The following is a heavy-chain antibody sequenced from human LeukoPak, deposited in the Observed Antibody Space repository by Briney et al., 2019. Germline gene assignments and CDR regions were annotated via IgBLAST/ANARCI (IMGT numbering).Heavy chain of an antibody. CDR3: ARDIGSGLPDY. CDR2: INPSGGST. D-gene: IGHD6-19*01. CDR1: GYTFTSYY. J-gene: IGHJ4*02. Sequence: ASVNVSCKASGYTFTSYYMHWVRQAPGQGLEWMGIINPSGGSTSYAQKFQGRVTMTRDTSTSTVYMELSSLRSEDTAVYYCARDIGSGLPDYWGQGTLVTVSS. V-gene: IGHV1-46*01.